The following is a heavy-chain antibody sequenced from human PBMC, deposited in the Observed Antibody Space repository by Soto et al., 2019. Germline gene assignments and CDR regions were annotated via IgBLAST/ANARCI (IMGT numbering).Heavy chain of an antibody. D-gene: IGHD5-12*01. Sequence: SETLSLTCTVSGGSISSYYWSWIRQPPGKGLEWIGYIYYSGSTNYNPSLKSRVTISVDTSKNQFSLKLSSVTAADTAVYYCAIQVIVAPPDAFDSWGPGTMVTL. J-gene: IGHJ3*02. CDR2: IYYSGST. V-gene: IGHV4-59*01. CDR1: GGSISSYY. CDR3: AIQVIVAPPDAFDS.